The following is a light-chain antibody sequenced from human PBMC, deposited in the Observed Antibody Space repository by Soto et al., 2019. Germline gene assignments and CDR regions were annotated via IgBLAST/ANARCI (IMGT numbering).Light chain of an antibody. Sequence: DIQMTQSPSTLSASVGDIVTITCRASQSISSWLAWYQQKPGKAPKLLIYKASSLESGVPSRFSGSGSGTEFTLTISSLQPDDFATYYCQQYHSFPRTFGQGTKLEIK. CDR2: KAS. J-gene: IGKJ2*02. V-gene: IGKV1-5*03. CDR3: QQYHSFPRT. CDR1: QSISSW.